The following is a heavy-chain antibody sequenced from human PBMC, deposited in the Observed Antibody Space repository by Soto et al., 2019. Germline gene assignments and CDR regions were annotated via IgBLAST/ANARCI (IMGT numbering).Heavy chain of an antibody. Sequence: EVQLLVSGGGSVQPGGSLRLSCAASGFSFSNYAMSWVRQAPGTGLEWVSAIDSGGGSTYYAASVKGRFSISRDNSMNTLYLQMNTLRAEDTAVYFCARVRFPSAPRRPLDYYFMDVWGNGTTITVSS. V-gene: IGHV3-23*01. CDR3: ARVRFPSAPRRPLDYYFMDV. CDR2: IDSGGGST. D-gene: IGHD6-6*01. CDR1: GFSFSNYA. J-gene: IGHJ6*03.